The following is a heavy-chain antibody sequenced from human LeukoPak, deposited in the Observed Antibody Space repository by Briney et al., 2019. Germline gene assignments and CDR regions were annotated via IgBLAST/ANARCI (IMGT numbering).Heavy chain of an antibody. J-gene: IGHJ4*02. D-gene: IGHD6-13*01. V-gene: IGHV1-69*13. Sequence: VRVSCTAFGGTFTGYAISWVRQAPGHEVEWMGGIIPIFGTANYAQKFQGRVTITADESTSTAYMELSSLRSEDTAVYYCARSIAAAGYFDYWGQGTLVTVSS. CDR1: GGTFTGYA. CDR3: ARSIAAAGYFDY. CDR2: IIPIFGTA.